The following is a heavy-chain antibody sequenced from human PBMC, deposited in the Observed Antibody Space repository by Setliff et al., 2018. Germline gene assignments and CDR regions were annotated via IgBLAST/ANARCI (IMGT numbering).Heavy chain of an antibody. CDR1: GYSISSGYY. CDR2: IYHSGST. Sequence: ETLSLTCAVSGYSISSGYYWGWIRQPPGKGLEWIGSIYHSGSTYYNPSLKSRVTMSVDTSKNQFSLKLSSVTAADTAVYYCARTNYYDSSTYFNWFDPWGQGTLVTLSS. D-gene: IGHD3-22*01. J-gene: IGHJ5*02. V-gene: IGHV4-38-2*01. CDR3: ARTNYYDSSTYFNWFDP.